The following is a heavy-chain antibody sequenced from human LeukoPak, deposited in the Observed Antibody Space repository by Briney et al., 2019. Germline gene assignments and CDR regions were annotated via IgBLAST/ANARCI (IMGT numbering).Heavy chain of an antibody. CDR2: TYYRSKWYN. J-gene: IGHJ6*03. Sequence: SLTLSLTCAISGDSASSNSAAWNWIRQSPSRGLEWLGRTYYRSKWYNDYAVSVKSRITINPDTSKNQFSLQLNSVTPEDTAVYYCARAPEGGYYYFNYMDVWGKGTTVTVSS. CDR1: GDSASSNSAA. V-gene: IGHV6-1*01. D-gene: IGHD3-16*01. CDR3: ARAPEGGYYYFNYMDV.